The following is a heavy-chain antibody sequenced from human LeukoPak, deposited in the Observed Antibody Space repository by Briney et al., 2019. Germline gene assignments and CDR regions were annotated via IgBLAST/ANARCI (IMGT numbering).Heavy chain of an antibody. D-gene: IGHD6-13*01. CDR2: IYYSGST. CDR1: GGSISSSSYY. V-gene: IGHV4-39*07. CDR3: ARLYSSSWTFDY. J-gene: IGHJ4*02. Sequence: PSETLSLTCTVSGGSISSSSYYWGWIRQPPGKGLEWIGSIYYSGSTYYNPSLKSRVTISVDTSKNQFSLKLSSVTAADTAVYYCARLYSSSWTFDYWGQGTLVTVSS.